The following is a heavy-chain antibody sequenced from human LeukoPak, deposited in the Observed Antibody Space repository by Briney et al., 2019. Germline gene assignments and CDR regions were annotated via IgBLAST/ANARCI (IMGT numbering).Heavy chain of an antibody. CDR3: ARGVWFGESLGSGADY. CDR2: ISADGRTQ. V-gene: IGHV3-30*03. CDR1: GFTFSSYS. D-gene: IGHD3-10*01. Sequence: GGSLRLSCAASGFTFSSYSIHWVRQAPGKGLEWVTVISADGRTQYYSDSVKGRFTISRDNAKNSLYLQMTSLRVEDTALYYCARGVWFGESLGSGADYWGQGTLVTVSS. J-gene: IGHJ4*02.